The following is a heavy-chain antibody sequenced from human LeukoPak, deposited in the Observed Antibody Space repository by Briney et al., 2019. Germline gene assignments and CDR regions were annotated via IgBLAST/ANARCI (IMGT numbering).Heavy chain of an antibody. CDR3: ASRSSWYQDAFDI. Sequence: GGSLRLSCAASGFTVSSNYMSWVRQAPGKGLEWVSVIYSCGSTYYADSVKGRFTISRDNSKNTLYLQMNSLRAEDTAVYYCASRSSWYQDAFDIWGQGTMVTVSS. CDR2: IYSCGST. J-gene: IGHJ3*02. CDR1: GFTVSSNY. V-gene: IGHV3-53*01. D-gene: IGHD6-13*01.